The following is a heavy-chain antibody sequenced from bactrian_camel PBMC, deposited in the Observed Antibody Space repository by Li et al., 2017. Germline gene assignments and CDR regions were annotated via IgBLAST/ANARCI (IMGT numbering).Heavy chain of an antibody. Sequence: HVQLVESGGGSVQAGGSLKLSCTAPGYIFGSCDMFWFRQVPGKEREMVSYIARDDSITTADAVKGRFAISQDLPKNTVYLQMNSLKPEDTAMYYCAARGPYCYTKLSVRDFTYWGQGTQVTVS. CDR2: IARDDSI. CDR1: GYIFGSCD. J-gene: IGHJ6*01. CDR3: AARGPYCYTKLSVRDFTY. D-gene: IGHD2*01. V-gene: IGHV3S55*01.